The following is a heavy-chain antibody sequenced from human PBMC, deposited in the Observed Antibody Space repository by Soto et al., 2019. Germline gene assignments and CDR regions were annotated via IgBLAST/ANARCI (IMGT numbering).Heavy chain of an antibody. CDR3: ARDGRDDNGAEPRYYYYYGMDV. CDR2: ISGSGSTI. V-gene: IGHV3-11*01. CDR1: EFTFSDYY. Sequence: GGSLRLFCAASEFTFSDYYMSWIRQAPGKGLEWVSYISGSGSTIYYADSVKGRFTISRDNAKKSLYLQMNSLRAEDTAVYYCARDGRDDNGAEPRYYYYYGMDVWGQVTTVTVSS. J-gene: IGHJ6*02. D-gene: IGHD4-17*01.